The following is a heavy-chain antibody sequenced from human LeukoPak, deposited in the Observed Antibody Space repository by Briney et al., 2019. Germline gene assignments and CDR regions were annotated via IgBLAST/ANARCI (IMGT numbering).Heavy chain of an antibody. CDR1: GFTFDDYA. CDR3: ARAVAAADSY. J-gene: IGHJ4*02. V-gene: IGHV3-9*01. Sequence: GRSLRLSCAASGFTFDDYAMHWVRQAPGKGLEWVSGISWNSGNLDYADSVKGRFTISRDNVKNSVYLQMNSLRAEDTAVYSCARAVAAADSYWGRGTLVTVSS. CDR2: ISWNSGNL. D-gene: IGHD6-13*01.